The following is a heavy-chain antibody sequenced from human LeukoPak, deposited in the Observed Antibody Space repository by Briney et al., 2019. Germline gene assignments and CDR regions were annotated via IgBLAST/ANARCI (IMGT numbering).Heavy chain of an antibody. CDR2: INPSGTGT. V-gene: IGHV1-46*01. Sequence: ASVKVSCKASGYTITNNYMHWVRQAPGQGLEWMGVINPSGTGTNYAQKLQGRVSMTTDTSTSTAYMDLRSLRSDDTAVYYCARDLRYSSGWSASGMDVWGKGTTVTISS. J-gene: IGHJ6*03. CDR3: ARDLRYSSGWSASGMDV. CDR1: GYTITNNY. D-gene: IGHD6-19*01.